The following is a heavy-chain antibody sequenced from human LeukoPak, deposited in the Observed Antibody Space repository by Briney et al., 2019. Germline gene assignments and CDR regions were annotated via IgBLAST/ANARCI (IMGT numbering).Heavy chain of an antibody. CDR2: FYYTGST. CDR1: GGSMNSNSYY. Sequence: SETLSLTCTVSGGSMNSNSYYWGWIRQPPGEGLEWIGSFYYTGSTYYNPSLKSRVTISADTSKNQFSLKLSSVAAADTAVYYCARGYTAGWIPYDYWGQGTLVTVSP. D-gene: IGHD5-18*01. J-gene: IGHJ4*02. V-gene: IGHV4-39*01. CDR3: ARGYTAGWIPYDY.